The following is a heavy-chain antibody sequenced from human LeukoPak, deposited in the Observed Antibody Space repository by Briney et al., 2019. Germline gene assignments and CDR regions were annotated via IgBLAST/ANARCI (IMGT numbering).Heavy chain of an antibody. D-gene: IGHD3-10*01. Sequence: PGGSLRLSCAASGFTSSKYKMTWVRQAPGKGLEWVSSISSSSSYIYYADSVKGRFTISRDNANNSLFLQMTSLRAEDTAVYYCARDPVRLVRGVTSQYYYYGMDVWGQGTTVTVSS. CDR1: GFTSSKYK. J-gene: IGHJ6*02. CDR3: ARDPVRLVRGVTSQYYYYGMDV. CDR2: ISSSSSYI. V-gene: IGHV3-21*01.